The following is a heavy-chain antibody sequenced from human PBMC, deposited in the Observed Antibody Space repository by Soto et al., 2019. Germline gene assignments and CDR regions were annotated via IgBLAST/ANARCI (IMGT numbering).Heavy chain of an antibody. J-gene: IGHJ6*03. D-gene: IGHD3-10*01. V-gene: IGHV5-51*01. CDR3: ARIGYGSGSYYYYYYYMDV. CDR2: IYPGDSDT. Sequence: GESLKISCKGSGYSFTSYWIGWVRQMPGKGLEWMGIIYPGDSDTRYSPSFQGQVTISADKSISTAYLQWSSLKASDTAMYYCARIGYGSGSYYYYYYYMDVWGKGTTVTVSS. CDR1: GYSFTSYW.